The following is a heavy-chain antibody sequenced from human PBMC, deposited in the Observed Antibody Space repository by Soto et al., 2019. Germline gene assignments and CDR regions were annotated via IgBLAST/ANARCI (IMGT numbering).Heavy chain of an antibody. CDR1: GGSFSGYY. Sequence: TSETLSLTCAVYGGSFSGYYWSWIRQPPGKGLEWIGEINHSGSTNYNPSLKSRVTISVDTSKNQFSLKLSSVTAADTAVYYCARGRDSSSCYEFDYWGQGTLVTVSS. CDR3: ARGRDSSSCYEFDY. D-gene: IGHD6-13*01. J-gene: IGHJ4*02. CDR2: INHSGST. V-gene: IGHV4-34*01.